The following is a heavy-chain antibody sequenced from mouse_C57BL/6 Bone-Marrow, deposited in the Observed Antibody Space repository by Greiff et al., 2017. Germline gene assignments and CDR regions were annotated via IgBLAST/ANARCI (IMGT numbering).Heavy chain of an antibody. CDR2: IYPRSGNT. J-gene: IGHJ2*01. CDR1: GYTFTSSG. V-gene: IGHV1-81*01. Sequence: VQLQQSGAELARPGASVKLSCKASGYTFTSSGISWVKQRTGQGLEWIGEIYPRSGNTYYNEKFKGKATLTADKSSSTAYMELRSLTSEDSAVYFYARSRPLWSLDYWGQGTTLTVSS. D-gene: IGHD1-1*02. CDR3: ARSRPLWSLDY.